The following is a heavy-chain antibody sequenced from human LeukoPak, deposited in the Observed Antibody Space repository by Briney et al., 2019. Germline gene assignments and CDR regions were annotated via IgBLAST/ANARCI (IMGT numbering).Heavy chain of an antibody. CDR3: ARREYSSFYGMDV. J-gene: IGHJ6*02. CDR1: GYSFTNYW. D-gene: IGHD6-6*01. CDR2: IFPGDSDT. V-gene: IGHV5-51*01. Sequence: GESLEISLQGSGYSFTNYWIVWVRPMPGKGPEWMGIIFPGDSDTRYSPSFQGQVTISADKSITTAYLQWSSLKASDTAMYYCARREYSSFYGMDVWGQGTTVTVSS.